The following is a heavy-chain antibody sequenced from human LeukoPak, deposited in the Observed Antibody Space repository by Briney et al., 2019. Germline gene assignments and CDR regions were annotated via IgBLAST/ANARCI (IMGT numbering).Heavy chain of an antibody. Sequence: SETLSLTCTVSGGSIGSYYWSWIRQPAGKGLEWIGRSYTSGSTNYNPSLKSRVTMSVDTSKNQFSLKLSSVTAADTAVYYCARSIQLWRTYYYYYYMDVWGKGTTVTISS. D-gene: IGHD5-18*01. CDR1: GGSIGSYY. CDR3: ARSIQLWRTYYYYYYMDV. V-gene: IGHV4-4*07. CDR2: SYTSGST. J-gene: IGHJ6*03.